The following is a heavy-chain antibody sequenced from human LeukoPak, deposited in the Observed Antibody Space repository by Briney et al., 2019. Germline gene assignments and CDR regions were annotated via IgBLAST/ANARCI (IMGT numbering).Heavy chain of an antibody. V-gene: IGHV3-48*03. CDR2: ISSSGSTI. Sequence: PGGSLRLSCAASGFTFSSYEMNWVRQAPGKGLEWVSYISSSGSTIYYADSVKGRFTISRDNAKNSLYLQMNSLRAGDTAVYYCARDGQWLDQAIDYWGQGTLVTVSS. D-gene: IGHD6-19*01. J-gene: IGHJ4*02. CDR3: ARDGQWLDQAIDY. CDR1: GFTFSSYE.